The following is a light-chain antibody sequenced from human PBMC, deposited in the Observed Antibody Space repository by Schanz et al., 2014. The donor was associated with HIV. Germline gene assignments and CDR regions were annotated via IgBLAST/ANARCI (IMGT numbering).Light chain of an antibody. CDR2: DVN. V-gene: IGLV2-8*01. CDR1: SADVGGYDY. Sequence: QSVLTQPPSASGSPGQSVTISCTGTSADVGGYDYVSWYQQHPGKAPKLMIYDVNKRPSGVPDRFSGSKSGNTASLTVSGLQAEDDADYYCSSHAGSSPYWVFGGGTKVTVL. J-gene: IGLJ3*02. CDR3: SSHAGSSPYWV.